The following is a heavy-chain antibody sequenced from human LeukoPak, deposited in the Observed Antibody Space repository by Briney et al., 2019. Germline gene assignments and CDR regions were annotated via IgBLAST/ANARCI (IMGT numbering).Heavy chain of an antibody. CDR1: GFTFSSYS. CDR3: AKIGVIAAAGTFYYYYGMDV. D-gene: IGHD6-13*01. V-gene: IGHV3-21*04. J-gene: IGHJ6*02. Sequence: GGSLRLSCAASGFTFSSYSMSWVRQAPGKGLEWVSSISSSSSYIYYADSVKGRFTISRDNAKNSLYLQMNSLRAEDTDVYYCAKIGVIAAAGTFYYYYGMDVWGQGTTVTVSS. CDR2: ISSSSSYI.